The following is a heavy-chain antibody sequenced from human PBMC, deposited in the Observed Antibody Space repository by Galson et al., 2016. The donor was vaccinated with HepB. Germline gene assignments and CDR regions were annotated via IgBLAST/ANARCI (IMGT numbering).Heavy chain of an antibody. D-gene: IGHD1-26*01. CDR2: ILYDGSNE. Sequence: SLRLSCAASGFTLSRYAMHWVRQAPGKGLEWVAGILYDGSNEYYADSVKGRFTFSRDNSKNTLYLQMNSLRAEDTAVYYCARDRRVGPTPTSLNYWGQGTLVTVSS. J-gene: IGHJ4*02. V-gene: IGHV3-30*04. CDR3: ARDRRVGPTPTSLNY. CDR1: GFTLSRYA.